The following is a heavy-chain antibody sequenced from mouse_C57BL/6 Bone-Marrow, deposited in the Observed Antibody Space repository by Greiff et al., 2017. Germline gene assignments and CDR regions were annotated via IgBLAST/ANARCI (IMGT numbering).Heavy chain of an antibody. CDR1: GYTFTDYY. V-gene: IGHV1-19*01. J-gene: IGHJ1*03. CDR3: AANWDWYFDV. CDR2: INPYNGGT. Sequence: VQLQQSGPVLVKPGASVKMSCKASGYTFTDYYMNWVKQSHGNSLEWIGVINPYNGGTSYNQKFKGKATLTVDKSSSTAYMELNSLTSEDSAVYYCAANWDWYFDVWGTGTTVTVSS. D-gene: IGHD4-1*01.